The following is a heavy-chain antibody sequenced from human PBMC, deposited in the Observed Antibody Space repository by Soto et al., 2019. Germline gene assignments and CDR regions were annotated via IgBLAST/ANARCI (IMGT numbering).Heavy chain of an antibody. J-gene: IGHJ4*02. CDR2: ISGSGGST. V-gene: IGHV3-23*01. CDR3: ARGHSSGWYEWGGY. D-gene: IGHD6-19*01. Sequence: EVQLLESGGGLVQPGGSLRLSCAASGFTFSSYAMSWVRQAPGKGLEWVSAISGSGGSTYYADSVKGRFTISRDNSKNTLYLQMNSLRAEDTAVDYCARGHSSGWYEWGGYLGQGTLVTVSS. CDR1: GFTFSSYA.